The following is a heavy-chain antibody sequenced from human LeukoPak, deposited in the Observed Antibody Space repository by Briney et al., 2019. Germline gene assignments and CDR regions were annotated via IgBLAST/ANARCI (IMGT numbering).Heavy chain of an antibody. CDR3: AKGINENSFWLDY. CDR2: INFDGSSR. J-gene: IGHJ4*02. V-gene: IGHV3-30*02. D-gene: IGHD3-9*01. Sequence: GESLKISCVTSGFTFSTDGIHWVRQAPGKRPEWVANINFDGSSRYYADSVRGRFTVSRDNSKNTLFLDMKGLRPEDTAVYYCAKGINENSFWLDYWGQGTLVTVSS. CDR1: GFTFSTDG.